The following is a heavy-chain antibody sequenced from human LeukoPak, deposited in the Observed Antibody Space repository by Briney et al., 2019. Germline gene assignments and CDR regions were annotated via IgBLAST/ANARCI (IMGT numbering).Heavy chain of an antibody. CDR1: GGSISSGSYY. V-gene: IGHV4-39*01. Sequence: SETLSLTCTVSGGSISSGSYYWGWIRQPPGKGLEWIGSIYYSGSTYYNPSLKSRVTISVDTSKNQFSLKLSSVTAADTAVYYCARHNGYCSSTSCGPSTHRGALYYFDYWGQGTLVTVSS. J-gene: IGHJ4*02. CDR2: IYYSGST. D-gene: IGHD2-2*01. CDR3: ARHNGYCSSTSCGPSTHRGALYYFDY.